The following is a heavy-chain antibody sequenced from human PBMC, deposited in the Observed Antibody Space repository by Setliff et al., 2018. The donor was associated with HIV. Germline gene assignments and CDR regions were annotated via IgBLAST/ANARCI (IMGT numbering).Heavy chain of an antibody. CDR2: IYYSGSA. D-gene: IGHD2-21*02. CDR1: GDSIDRSNFF. Sequence: PSETLFLTCTVSGDSIDRSNFFWTWIRQHPGKGLEWIGYIYYSGSATYNPSLKSQASISVDTSRNEFSLKLSSVTAADTAVYFCARGGAFCGRDSCYYLDYWGQGNPVTVSS. CDR3: ARGGAFCGRDSCYYLDY. J-gene: IGHJ4*02. V-gene: IGHV4-31*01.